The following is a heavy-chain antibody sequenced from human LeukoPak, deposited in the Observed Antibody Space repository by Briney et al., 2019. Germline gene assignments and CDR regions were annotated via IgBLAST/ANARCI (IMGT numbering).Heavy chain of an antibody. CDR2: ISSSGSTI. CDR1: GFTFSNAW. Sequence: GGSLRLSCAASGFTFSNAWMSWVRQAPGKGLEWVSYISSSGSTIYYADSVKGRFTISRDNAKNTLYLQMNSLRAEDTAVYYCARDRGSTEFDYWGQGTLVTVSS. D-gene: IGHD1-26*01. V-gene: IGHV3-11*04. J-gene: IGHJ4*02. CDR3: ARDRGSTEFDY.